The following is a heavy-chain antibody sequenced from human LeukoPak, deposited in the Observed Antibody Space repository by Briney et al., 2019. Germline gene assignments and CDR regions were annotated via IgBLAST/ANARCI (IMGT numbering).Heavy chain of an antibody. J-gene: IGHJ3*02. CDR2: IYYTGST. CDR1: GASISSHY. Sequence: SETLSLICSVSGASISSHYWSWIRQPPGKGLEWIGHIYYTGSTTYNPSLRSRVTMSVDMSKNQFSLKLSSVTAADTAVYYCARDGIVANGFDIWGQGTMVTVSS. CDR3: ARDGIVANGFDI. V-gene: IGHV4-59*11. D-gene: IGHD5-12*01.